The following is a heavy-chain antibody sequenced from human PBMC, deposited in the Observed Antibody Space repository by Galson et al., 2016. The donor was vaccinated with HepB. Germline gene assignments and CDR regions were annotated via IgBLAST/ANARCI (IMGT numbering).Heavy chain of an antibody. Sequence: PALVQPTQTLTLSCTFSGFSLNSSGLGVCWIRQPPGKALQWLALIYSDDGKRYSPSLKRRLSITKDTSKNLVVLTMTDMDPVDTATYYCARVLDYNSVWGSFDYWGQGTLVTVSS. D-gene: IGHD3-16*01. J-gene: IGHJ4*02. CDR2: IYSDDGK. CDR3: ARVLDYNSVWGSFDY. V-gene: IGHV2-5*02. CDR1: GFSLNSSGLG.